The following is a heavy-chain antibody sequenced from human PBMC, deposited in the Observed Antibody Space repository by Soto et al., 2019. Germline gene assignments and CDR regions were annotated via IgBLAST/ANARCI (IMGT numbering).Heavy chain of an antibody. D-gene: IGHD3-10*02. CDR1: GYTFTGYY. CDR2: INPNSGGT. V-gene: IGHV1-2*02. CDR3: ARSELGSGSYSET. J-gene: IGHJ4*02. Sequence: QVQLGQSGAEVKKPGASVKVSCKASGYTFTGYYMHWVRQAPGQGLEWMGWINPNSGGTNYAQKFQGRVTMTRDTSIITAYMELSRLRSDDTAVYYCARSELGSGSYSETWGQGTLVTVSS.